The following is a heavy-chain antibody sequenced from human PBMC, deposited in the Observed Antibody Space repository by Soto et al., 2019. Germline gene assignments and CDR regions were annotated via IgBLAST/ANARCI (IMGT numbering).Heavy chain of an antibody. D-gene: IGHD2-2*01. CDR3: ARRRHCSSTSCSPYYYYGMDV. V-gene: IGHV1-69*01. Sequence: QVQLVQSGAEVKKPGSSVKVSCKASGGTFSSYAISWVRQAPGQGLEWMGGISPIFGTANYAQKFQGRVTITADESTSTAYMELSSLRSEDTAVYYCARRRHCSSTSCSPYYYYGMDVWGQGTTVTVSS. CDR2: ISPIFGTA. J-gene: IGHJ6*02. CDR1: GGTFSSYA.